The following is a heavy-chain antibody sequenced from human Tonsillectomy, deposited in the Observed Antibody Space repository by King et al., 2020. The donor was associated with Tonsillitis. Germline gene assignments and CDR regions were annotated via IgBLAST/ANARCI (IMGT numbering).Heavy chain of an antibody. D-gene: IGHD3-22*01. CDR2: ISGSGGST. CDR3: AKDGDYYDSSGYYYFNDY. J-gene: IGHJ4*02. Sequence: VQLVESGGGLVQPGGSLRLSCAASGFTFSSYAMNWVRQAPGKGLEWVSAISGSGGSTYYADSVKGRFTISRDNSKNTLYLQMNSLRAEDTAVYYCAKDGDYYDSSGYYYFNDYWGQGTLVTVSS. V-gene: IGHV3-23*04. CDR1: GFTFSSYA.